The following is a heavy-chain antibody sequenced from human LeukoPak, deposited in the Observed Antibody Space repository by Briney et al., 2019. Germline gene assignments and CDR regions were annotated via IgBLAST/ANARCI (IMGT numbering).Heavy chain of an antibody. CDR1: GFTFSSYG. CDR2: IRYDGSNK. J-gene: IGHJ3*02. V-gene: IGHV3-30*02. Sequence: GGSLRLSCAASGFTFSSYGMHWVRQAPGKGLEWVAFIRYDGSNKYYADSVKGRFTISRDDSKNTLYLQMNSLRAEDTAVYYCAKDRRRGSYSDAFDIWGQGTMVTVSS. D-gene: IGHD1-26*01. CDR3: AKDRRRGSYSDAFDI.